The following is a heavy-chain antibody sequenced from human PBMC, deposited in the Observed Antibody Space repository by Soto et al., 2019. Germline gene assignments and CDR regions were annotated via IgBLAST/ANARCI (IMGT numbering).Heavy chain of an antibody. V-gene: IGHV1-18*01. J-gene: IGHJ3*02. CDR2: ISAYNGNT. D-gene: IGHD6-19*01. Sequence: ASVKVSCKASGYTFTSYGISWVRQAPGQGLEWMGWISAYNGNTNYAQKLQGRVTMTTDTSTSTAYMELRSLRSDDTAVYYCARDKGGQWLVLESDAFDIWGQGTMVTVSS. CDR1: GYTFTSYG. CDR3: ARDKGGQWLVLESDAFDI.